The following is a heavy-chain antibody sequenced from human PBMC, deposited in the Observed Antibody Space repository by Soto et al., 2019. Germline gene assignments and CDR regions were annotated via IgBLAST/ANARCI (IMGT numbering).Heavy chain of an antibody. CDR3: AKGSWGVITVDY. CDR1: GFTFSSYA. CDR2: ISGSGGST. D-gene: IGHD3-10*01. J-gene: IGHJ4*02. Sequence: GGSLRLSCAASGFTFSSYAMSWVRQAPGKGLEWVSAISGSGGSTYYADSMKGRFTISRDNSKNTLYLQMNSLRAEDTAVYYCAKGSWGVITVDYWGQGTLVTVSS. V-gene: IGHV3-23*01.